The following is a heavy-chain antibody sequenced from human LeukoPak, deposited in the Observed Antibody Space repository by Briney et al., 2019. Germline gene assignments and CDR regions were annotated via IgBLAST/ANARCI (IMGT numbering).Heavy chain of an antibody. V-gene: IGHV1-18*01. CDR2: ISAYNGNT. CDR1: GYTFTSYG. D-gene: IGHD4-11*01. J-gene: IGHJ6*02. Sequence: ASVKVSCKASGYTFTSYGISWVRQAPGQGLEWMGWISAYNGNTSYAQKLQGRVTMTTDTSTSTAYVELRSLRSDDTAVYYCARERGRYSNYYYGMDVWGQGTTVTVSS. CDR3: ARERGRYSNYYYGMDV.